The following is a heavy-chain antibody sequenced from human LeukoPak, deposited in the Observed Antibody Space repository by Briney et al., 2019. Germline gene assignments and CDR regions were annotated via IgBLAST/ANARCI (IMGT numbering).Heavy chain of an antibody. Sequence: SETLSLTCTVSGGSISSGDYYWSWIRQPPGKGLEWIGYIYYSGSTYYNPSLKSRVTISVDTSKNQFSLKLSSVTAADTAVYYCARGDPSSGWQLWGQGTLVTVSS. J-gene: IGHJ4*02. CDR3: ARGDPSSGWQL. CDR2: IYYSGST. D-gene: IGHD6-19*01. V-gene: IGHV4-30-4*01. CDR1: GGSISSGDYY.